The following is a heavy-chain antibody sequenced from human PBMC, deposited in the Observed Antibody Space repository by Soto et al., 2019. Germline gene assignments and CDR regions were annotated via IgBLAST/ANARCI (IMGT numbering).Heavy chain of an antibody. Sequence: SETLSLTCTVSGGSISSYYWNWIRQPPGKGLEWIGYVYSSGSTNYSPSLKSRVTISVDTPKKQFSLNLSSVTAADTAVYYCARNHRYCSGGSCYLFDYWGQGTLVTVSS. CDR1: GGSISSYY. D-gene: IGHD2-15*01. CDR3: ARNHRYCSGGSCYLFDY. CDR2: VYSSGST. V-gene: IGHV4-4*08. J-gene: IGHJ4*02.